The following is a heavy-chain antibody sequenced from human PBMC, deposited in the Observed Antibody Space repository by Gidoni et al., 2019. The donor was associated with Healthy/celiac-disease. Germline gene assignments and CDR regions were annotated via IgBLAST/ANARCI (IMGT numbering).Heavy chain of an antibody. V-gene: IGHV3-53*01. CDR1: GFTVSRNY. D-gene: IGHD2-2*01. Sequence: EVQLVESGGGLIPPGGSLRLSCAASGFTVSRNYMSWVRQAPGKGLEWVSVIYSGGSTYYADSVKARFTISRDNSKNTLYLQMNSLRAEDTAVYYCARIYCSSTSCSRYYFDYWGQGTLVTVSS. CDR3: ARIYCSSTSCSRYYFDY. CDR2: IYSGGST. J-gene: IGHJ4*02.